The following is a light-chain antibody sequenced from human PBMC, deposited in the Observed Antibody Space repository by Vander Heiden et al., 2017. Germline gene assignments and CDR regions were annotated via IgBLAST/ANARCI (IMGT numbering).Light chain of an antibody. CDR2: DDS. CDR3: QVWDSSSDHYV. Sequence: SYVLSQPPSVSGAPGQTARITGGGNNIGSKRVHVYQQKPGRARVLVVYDDSDRPSGIPERFSSANSGNTATLTSSRVEAGDEADYYCQVWDSSSDHYVFGTGTKVTVL. V-gene: IGLV3-21*02. CDR1: NIGSKR. J-gene: IGLJ1*01.